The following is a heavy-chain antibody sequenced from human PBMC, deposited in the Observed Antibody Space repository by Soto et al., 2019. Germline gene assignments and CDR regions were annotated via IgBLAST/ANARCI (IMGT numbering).Heavy chain of an antibody. CDR1: GGSISSYY. V-gene: IGHV4-59*01. CDR2: IYYSGST. Sequence: PSETLSLTCTVSGGSISSYYWSWIRQRPGKGLEWSGYIYYSGSTNYHPPLKSRVTISVDTSKIQFSLKLSSVTAAYTSVYYCARRTVTSFFDYWGQGTLVTVSS. D-gene: IGHD4-17*01. CDR3: ARRTVTSFFDY. J-gene: IGHJ4*02.